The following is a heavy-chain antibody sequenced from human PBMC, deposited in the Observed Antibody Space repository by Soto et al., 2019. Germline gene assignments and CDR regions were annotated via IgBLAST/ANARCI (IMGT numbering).Heavy chain of an antibody. J-gene: IGHJ6*03. CDR1: GFTFSNAW. CDR2: IKSKTDGGTT. CDR3: TTETSDYYYYYMDV. D-gene: IGHD1-1*01. V-gene: IGHV3-15*01. Sequence: GSLRLSCAASGFTFSNAWMSWVRQAPGKGLEWVGRIKSKTDGGTTDYAAPVKGRFTISRDDSKNTLYLQMNSLKTEDTAVYYCTTETSDYYYYYMDVWGKGTTVTVSS.